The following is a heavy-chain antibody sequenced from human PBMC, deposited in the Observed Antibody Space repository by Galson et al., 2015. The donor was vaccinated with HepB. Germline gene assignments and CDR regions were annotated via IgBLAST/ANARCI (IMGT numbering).Heavy chain of an antibody. J-gene: IGHJ6*02. Sequence: SVKASCKASGYTFTDFYMHWVRQAPGQGLEWMGWINPKSGATNYARKFKGRVTMTRDTSISTAYMDLSRLTPDDTAVYYCAKEEAKTDTLYYYFYYGMDVWGQGTTVTVSS. D-gene: IGHD1-14*01. CDR2: INPKSGAT. V-gene: IGHV1-2*02. CDR3: AKEEAKTDTLYYYFYYGMDV. CDR1: GYTFTDFY.